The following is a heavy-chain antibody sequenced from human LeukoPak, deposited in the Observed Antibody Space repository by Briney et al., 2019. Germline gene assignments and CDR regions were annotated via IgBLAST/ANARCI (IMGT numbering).Heavy chain of an antibody. CDR3: ARDSHPV. Sequence: PSETLSLTCTVSGGSISSYCWSWIRQPPGKGLEWIGYIFYSGSTNYNPSLKSRVTISVDTSKNQFSLKLSSVTAADTAVYYCARDSHPVWGQGTLVTVSS. V-gene: IGHV4-59*01. J-gene: IGHJ4*02. CDR1: GGSISSYC. CDR2: IFYSGST.